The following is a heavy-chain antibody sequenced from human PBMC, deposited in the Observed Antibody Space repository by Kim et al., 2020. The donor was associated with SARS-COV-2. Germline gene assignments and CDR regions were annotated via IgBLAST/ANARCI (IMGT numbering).Heavy chain of an antibody. V-gene: IGHV3-23*01. CDR2: ISGSGGST. CDR1: GFTFSSYA. J-gene: IGHJ3*02. CDR3: AKDLEYWNDGAFDI. D-gene: IGHD1-1*01. Sequence: GGSLRLSCAASGFTFSSYAMSWVRQAPGKGLEWVSAISGSGGSTNYADSVKGRFIISRDNSKNTLYLQMNSMRAEDTAIYYCAKDLEYWNDGAFDIWGQGKMVTVSS.